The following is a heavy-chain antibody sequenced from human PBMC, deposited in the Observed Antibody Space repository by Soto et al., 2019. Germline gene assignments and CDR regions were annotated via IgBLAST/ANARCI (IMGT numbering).Heavy chain of an antibody. Sequence: QVQLQESGPGLVKPSQTLSLTCTVSGGSISSGGYYWSWIRQHPGKGLEWIGYIYYSGSTYYNPSLTSRVTISVDTSKNQFSLKLSSVTAEGTAVYYCARVDSSGYDFVHWGQGTLVTVCS. D-gene: IGHD3-22*01. CDR2: IYYSGST. CDR3: ARVDSSGYDFVH. J-gene: IGHJ4*02. V-gene: IGHV4-31*03. CDR1: GGSISSGGYY.